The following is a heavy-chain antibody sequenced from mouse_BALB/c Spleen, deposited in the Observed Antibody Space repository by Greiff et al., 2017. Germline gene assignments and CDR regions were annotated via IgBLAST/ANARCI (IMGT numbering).Heavy chain of an antibody. CDR2: ISSGGGST. CDR3: ARGGSSLYYFDY. V-gene: IGHV5-12-1*01. J-gene: IGHJ2*01. Sequence: EVQRVESGGGLVKPGGSLKLSCAASGFAFSSYDMSWVRQTPEKRLEWVAYISSGGGSTYYPDTVKGRFTISRDNAKNTLYLQMSSLKSEDTAMYYCARGGSSLYYFDYWGQGTTLTVSS. CDR1: GFAFSSYD. D-gene: IGHD1-1*01.